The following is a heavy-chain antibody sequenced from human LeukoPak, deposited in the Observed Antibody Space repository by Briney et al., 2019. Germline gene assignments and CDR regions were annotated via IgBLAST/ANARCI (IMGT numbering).Heavy chain of an antibody. D-gene: IGHD6-13*01. CDR2: IQQDGHQK. CDR3: AKRGLAAALFR. Sequence: PGGSLRLSCTASGFTFSNYWMTWVRQAPGKGLEWVANIQQDGHQKYYVDSVVGRFSVSRDNTKNSVFLQMNSLRAEDTAVYYCAKRGLAAALFRWGQGTLVTVSS. CDR1: GFTFSNYW. J-gene: IGHJ4*02. V-gene: IGHV3-7*03.